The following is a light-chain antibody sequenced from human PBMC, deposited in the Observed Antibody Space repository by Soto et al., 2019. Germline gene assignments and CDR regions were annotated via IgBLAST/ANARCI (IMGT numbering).Light chain of an antibody. V-gene: IGLV1-44*01. J-gene: IGLJ2*01. CDR2: TNN. CDR3: AAWDDSLNGVV. CDR1: SSNIGSNP. Sequence: QSVLTQPPSASGTPGQRVTISCSGSSSNIGSNPVNWYQQLPGTAPKLLICTNNQRPSGVPDRFSGSKSGTSVSLAISGLQSEDEADDYCAAWDDSLNGVVFGGGTKLTVL.